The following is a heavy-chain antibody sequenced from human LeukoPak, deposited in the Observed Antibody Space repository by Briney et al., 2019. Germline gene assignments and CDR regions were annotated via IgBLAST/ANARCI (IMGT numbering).Heavy chain of an antibody. CDR2: INPSGGST. V-gene: IGHV1-46*01. CDR1: GYTFTSYY. CDR3: ATDHSSSTGSNY. D-gene: IGHD2-2*01. Sequence: GASVKVSCKASGYTFTSYYMHWVRQAPGQGLEWMGIINPSGGSTSYAQKFQGRVTMTRDMSTSTVYMELSSLRSEDTAVYYCATDHSSSTGSNYWGQGTLVTVSS. J-gene: IGHJ4*02.